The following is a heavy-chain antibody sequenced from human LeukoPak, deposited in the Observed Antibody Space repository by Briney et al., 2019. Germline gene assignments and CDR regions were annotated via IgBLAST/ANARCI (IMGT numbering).Heavy chain of an antibody. J-gene: IGHJ4*01. CDR2: ISGSGSDI. D-gene: IGHD2-8*01. Sequence: GGSLRLSCVVSGFSISDSYMTWIRQTPGKGLEWLAYISGSGSDIYFAGSVKGRFTISRDNAKNSLYLQMNSLRPEDTALYYCSTDPRLLMYWGHGTPVTVSS. CDR1: GFSISDSY. CDR3: STDPRLLMY. V-gene: IGHV3-11*01.